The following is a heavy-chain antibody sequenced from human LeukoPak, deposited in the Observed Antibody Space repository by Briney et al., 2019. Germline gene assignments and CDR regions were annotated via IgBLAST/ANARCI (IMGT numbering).Heavy chain of an antibody. V-gene: IGHV3-23*01. CDR1: GFTFSSYS. J-gene: IGHJ4*02. D-gene: IGHD1-20*01. Sequence: GGSLRLSCAASGFTFSSYSMSWVRQAPGKGLEWVSAISSSGGSTDYTDSVKGRFTIFRDNSKNTLYLQMNSLRAEDTAVYYCAKKMSITAASQVDYWGQGTLVTVSS. CDR3: AKKMSITAASQVDY. CDR2: ISSSGGST.